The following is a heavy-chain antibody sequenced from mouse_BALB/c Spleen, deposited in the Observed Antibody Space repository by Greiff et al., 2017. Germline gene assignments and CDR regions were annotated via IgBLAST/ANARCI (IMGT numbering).Heavy chain of an antibody. CDR1: GYSITSGYY. J-gene: IGHJ4*01. CDR2: ISYDGSN. V-gene: IGHV3-6*02. Sequence: EVKLMESGPGLVKPSQSLSLTCSVTGYSITSGYYWNWIRQFPGNKLEWMGYISYDGSNNYNPSLKNRISITRDTSTNQFFLKLNSVTTEDTATYYCARDPNWGDYAMDYWGQGTSVTVSS. D-gene: IGHD4-1*01. CDR3: ARDPNWGDYAMDY.